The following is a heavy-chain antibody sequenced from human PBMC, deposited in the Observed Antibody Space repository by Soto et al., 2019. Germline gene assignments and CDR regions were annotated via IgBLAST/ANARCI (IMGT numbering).Heavy chain of an antibody. CDR2: ISGADDSR. Sequence: PGGSLRLSCAVSGFPFSSYAMSWVRQPAGKGLEWVSGISGADDSRYYADSVKRRFTISRDNSKSTLYLQMDSLRAEVTAVYFCAKASSTPPNWFDLWGQGTQVTVSS. J-gene: IGHJ5*02. CDR1: GFPFSSYA. CDR3: AKASSTPPNWFDL. V-gene: IGHV3-23*01.